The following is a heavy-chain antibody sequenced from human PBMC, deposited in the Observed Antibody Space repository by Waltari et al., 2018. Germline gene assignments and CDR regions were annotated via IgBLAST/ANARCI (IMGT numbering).Heavy chain of an antibody. CDR2: ISYSSSYI. D-gene: IGHD4-17*01. CDR1: GFTFRSSN. CDR3: ARDHEYGGKADY. Sequence: EVQLVESGGGVVKPGGSLRLSCAASGFTFRSSNMNWVRQAPGKGLEWVSIISYSSSYIYYADSVKGRFTVSRDNAKSSLYLQMNSLRAEDTAVYYCARDHEYGGKADYWGQGTLVTISS. J-gene: IGHJ4*02. V-gene: IGHV3-21*01.